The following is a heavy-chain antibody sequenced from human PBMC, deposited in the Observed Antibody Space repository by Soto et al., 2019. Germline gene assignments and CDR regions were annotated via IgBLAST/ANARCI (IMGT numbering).Heavy chain of an antibody. Sequence: PSETLSLTCAFSVYSISSSNWWGWIRQPPGKGLEWIGYIYYSGSTYYNPSLKSRVTMSVDTSKNQFSLKLSSVTAADTAVYYCARDSPQDIAASRGKYYYGMEVWGQGTTVTVSS. CDR3: ARDSPQDIAASRGKYYYGMEV. D-gene: IGHD6-6*01. CDR2: IYYSGST. CDR1: VYSISSSNW. J-gene: IGHJ6*01. V-gene: IGHV4-28*03.